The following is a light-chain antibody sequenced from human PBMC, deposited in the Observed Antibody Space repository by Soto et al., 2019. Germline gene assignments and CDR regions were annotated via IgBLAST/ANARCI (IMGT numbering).Light chain of an antibody. CDR2: EVS. J-gene: IGLJ1*01. Sequence: QSVLTQPASVSGSPEQSITISCTGTSSDVGGYNFVSWYQQHPGKAPKLMIYEVSNRPSGVSNRFSGSKSGNTASLTISGLQAEDEADYYCSPYTSSSSLYVFGTGTKVTVL. CDR1: SSDVGGYNF. CDR3: SPYTSSSSLYV. V-gene: IGLV2-14*01.